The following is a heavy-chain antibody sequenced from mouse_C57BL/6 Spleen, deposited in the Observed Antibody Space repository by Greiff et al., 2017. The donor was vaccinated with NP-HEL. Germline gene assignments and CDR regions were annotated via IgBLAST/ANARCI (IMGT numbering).Heavy chain of an antibody. CDR3: TRDRSYGNYGAWFAY. V-gene: IGHV5-9-1*02. J-gene: IGHJ3*01. CDR1: GFTFSSYA. D-gene: IGHD2-1*01. Sequence: EVQVVESGEGLVKPGGSLKLSCAASGFTFSSYAMSWVRQTPEKRLEWVAYISSGGDYIYYADTVKGRFTISRDNARNTLYLQMSSLKSEDTAMYYCTRDRSYGNYGAWFAYWGQGTLVTVSA. CDR2: ISSGGDYI.